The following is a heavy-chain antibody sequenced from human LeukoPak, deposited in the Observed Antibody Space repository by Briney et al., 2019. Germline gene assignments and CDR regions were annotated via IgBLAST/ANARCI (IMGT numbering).Heavy chain of an antibody. CDR3: ARGGYSYGYFVDY. J-gene: IGHJ4*02. D-gene: IGHD5-18*01. V-gene: IGHV4-59*08. Sequence: SETLSLTCTVSGGSISSYYWSWIRQPPGKGLEWIGYIYYSGSTNYNPSLKSRVTISVDTSKNQFSLKLSSVTAADTAVYYCARGGYSYGYFVDYWGQGTLVTVSS. CDR1: GGSISSYY. CDR2: IYYSGST.